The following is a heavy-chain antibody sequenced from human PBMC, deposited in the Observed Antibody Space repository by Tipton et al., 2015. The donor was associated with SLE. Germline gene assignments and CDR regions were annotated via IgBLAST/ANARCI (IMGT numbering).Heavy chain of an antibody. V-gene: IGHV1-69*01. D-gene: IGHD3-9*01. J-gene: IGHJ6*02. CDR3: ARGMGEGDCDILTGYYRGSYYGMDV. Sequence: QSGAEVKKPGSSVKVSCKASGGTFSSYAISWVRQAPGQGLEWMGGIIPIFGTANYAQKFQGRVTITADESTSTAYMELSSLRSEDTSVYYCARGMGEGDCDILTGYYRGSYYGMDVWGQGTTVTVSS. CDR2: IIPIFGTA. CDR1: GGTFSSYA.